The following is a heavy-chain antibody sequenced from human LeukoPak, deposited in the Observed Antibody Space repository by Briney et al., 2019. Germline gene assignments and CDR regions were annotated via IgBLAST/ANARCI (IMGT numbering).Heavy chain of an antibody. J-gene: IGHJ4*02. V-gene: IGHV3-23*01. CDR3: AKPIVLLVYAVDY. D-gene: IGHD2-8*01. CDR1: GFTFSDYA. Sequence: GGSLRLSCAASGFTFSDYAMSWVRQFPGKGLEWVSAISGSGVTTYYGDSVKGRFTISRDNSKNTLYLQMNSLKAEDTAIYYCAKPIVLLVYAVDYWGQGTLVTVSS. CDR2: ISGSGVTT.